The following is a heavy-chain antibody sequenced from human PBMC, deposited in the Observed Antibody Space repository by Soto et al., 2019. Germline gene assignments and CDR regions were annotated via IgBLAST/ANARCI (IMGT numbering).Heavy chain of an antibody. Sequence: PGESLKISCKGSGYSFTSYWIGWVRQMPGKGLEWMGIIYPGDSDTRYSPSFQGQVTISADKSISTAYLQWSSLKASDTAMYYCARRGGYCSGGSCYSNWFDPWGQGTLVTVSS. CDR3: ARRGGYCSGGSCYSNWFDP. CDR2: IYPGDSDT. CDR1: GYSFTSYW. J-gene: IGHJ5*02. V-gene: IGHV5-51*01. D-gene: IGHD2-15*01.